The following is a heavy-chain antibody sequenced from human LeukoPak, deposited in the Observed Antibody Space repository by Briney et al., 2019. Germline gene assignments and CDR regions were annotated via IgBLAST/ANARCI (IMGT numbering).Heavy chain of an antibody. J-gene: IGHJ5*02. Sequence: SETLSLTCGVSGTSFTSYYWSWIRQPAGKGLEWIGRIYTSGSTNYNPSLKSRVTMSVDTSKNQFSLKLSSVTAADTAVYYCARDRPPICSGGSCPPGNWFDPWGQGTLVTVSS. CDR1: GTSFTSYY. CDR2: IYTSGST. CDR3: ARDRPPICSGGSCPPGNWFDP. D-gene: IGHD2-15*01. V-gene: IGHV4-4*07.